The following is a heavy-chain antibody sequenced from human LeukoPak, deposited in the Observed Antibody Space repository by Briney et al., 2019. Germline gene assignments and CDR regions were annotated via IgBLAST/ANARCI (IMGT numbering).Heavy chain of an antibody. CDR2: IYYSGST. Sequence: SETLSLTCTVSGGSISSYYWSWIRQPPGKGLEWVGYIYYSGSTNYNPSLKSRVTISVDTSKNQFSLKLSSVTAADTAVYYCARALRARITGTTASVYGMDVWGQGTTVTVSS. CDR1: GGSISSYY. D-gene: IGHD1-20*01. CDR3: ARALRARITGTTASVYGMDV. J-gene: IGHJ6*02. V-gene: IGHV4-59*01.